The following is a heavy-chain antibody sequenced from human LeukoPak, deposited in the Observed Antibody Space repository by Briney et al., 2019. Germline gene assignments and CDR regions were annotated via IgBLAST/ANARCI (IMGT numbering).Heavy chain of an antibody. CDR1: GGSISSYY. CDR2: IYYSGST. J-gene: IGHJ3*02. D-gene: IGHD4-17*01. Sequence: SETLSLTCTVSGGSISSYYWSWIRQPPGKGLEWIGYIYYSGSTNYNPSLKSRVTITVDTSKNQFSLKLSSVTAADTAVYYCARDYGLYGDYEEGQSAFDIWGQGTMVTVSS. CDR3: ARDYGLYGDYEEGQSAFDI. V-gene: IGHV4-59*12.